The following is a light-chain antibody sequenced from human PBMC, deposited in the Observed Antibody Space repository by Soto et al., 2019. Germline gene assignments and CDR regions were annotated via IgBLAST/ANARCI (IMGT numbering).Light chain of an antibody. CDR1: SSHVGGYNF. V-gene: IGLV2-14*03. CDR2: DVN. Sequence: SALTQPASVSGSPGQSITISCTGTSSHVGGYNFVSWYQQHPGKVPKLMIFDVNRRPSGVSDRFSGSKSGNTASLTISGLQAEDEGDYYCCSYTSSSTHVFGSGTKLTVL. J-gene: IGLJ1*01. CDR3: CSYTSSSTHV.